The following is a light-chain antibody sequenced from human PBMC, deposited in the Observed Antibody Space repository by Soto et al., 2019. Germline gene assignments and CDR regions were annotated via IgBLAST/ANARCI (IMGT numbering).Light chain of an antibody. J-gene: IGKJ2*01. Sequence: DIQMTQSPSTLSASVGDRVSVTCRASQSIRYWLAWHQQKPGKAPQVIIYDASTLQKGVPSRFSGSGFGTEFTLNISSLQPDDFATYYCQQYHGFPYTFGQGTKVEIK. CDR2: DAS. CDR3: QQYHGFPYT. CDR1: QSIRYW. V-gene: IGKV1-5*01.